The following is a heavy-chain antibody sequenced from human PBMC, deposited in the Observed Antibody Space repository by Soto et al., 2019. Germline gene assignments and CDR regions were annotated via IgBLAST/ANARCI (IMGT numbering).Heavy chain of an antibody. CDR3: VRERSGATKVHSAFDI. CDR1: GGTFSSYA. V-gene: IGHV1-69*12. J-gene: IGHJ3*02. CDR2: IIPIFGTA. D-gene: IGHD1-26*01. Sequence: QVQLVQSGAEVKKPGSSVKVSCKASGGTFSSYAISWVRQAPGQGLEWMGGIIPIFGTANYAQKFQGRVTITADESTRTAYRELSSLRSEDTAVYYCVRERSGATKVHSAFDIWGQGTMVTVSS.